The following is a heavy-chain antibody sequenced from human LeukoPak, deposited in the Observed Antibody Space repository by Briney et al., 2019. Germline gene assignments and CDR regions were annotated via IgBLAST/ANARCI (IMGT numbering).Heavy chain of an antibody. D-gene: IGHD4-17*01. V-gene: IGHV4-59*01. CDR1: GGSISSYY. Sequence: TSETLSLTCTVSGGSISSYYWSWIRQPPGKGLEWIGYIYYSGSTNYNPSLKSRVTISVDTSKNQFSLKLSSVTAADTAVYYCAREVSGGDYGPNWFDPWGQGTLVTVSS. J-gene: IGHJ5*02. CDR2: IYYSGST. CDR3: AREVSGGDYGPNWFDP.